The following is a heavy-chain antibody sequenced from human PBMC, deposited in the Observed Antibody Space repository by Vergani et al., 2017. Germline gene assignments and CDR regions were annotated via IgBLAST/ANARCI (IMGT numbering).Heavy chain of an antibody. D-gene: IGHD4-17*01. V-gene: IGHV3-66*02. CDR2: INIGGRT. J-gene: IGHJ3*02. CDR3: ARGMTTETTDLDGFDI. Sequence: LVESGGGLVQPGGSLRLSCAASSFSVSSHYMTWVRQAPGKGLEWVSTINIGGRTSYADSVKGRLTLTRDDSKNTLHLQMNSLRPEDTAVYYCARGMTTETTDLDGFDIWGQGTMVSVS. CDR1: SFSVSSHY.